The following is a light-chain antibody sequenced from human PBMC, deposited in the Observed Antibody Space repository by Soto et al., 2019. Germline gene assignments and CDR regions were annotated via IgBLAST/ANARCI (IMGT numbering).Light chain of an antibody. Sequence: SALTQPASLSGSPGQSITISCTGTSSDVGSSNLVSWYQQHPGKTPKLIIYEGSRRPSGVSGRFSGSMSGNAASLTISGLQAEDEADYYCCSFARSSTSYVFGTGTKVTVL. J-gene: IGLJ1*01. CDR2: EGS. CDR3: CSFARSSTSYV. CDR1: SSDVGSSNL. V-gene: IGLV2-23*01.